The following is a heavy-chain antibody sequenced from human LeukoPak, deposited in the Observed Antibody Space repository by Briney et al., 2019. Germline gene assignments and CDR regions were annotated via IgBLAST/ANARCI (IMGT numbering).Heavy chain of an antibody. CDR1: GFIFANEP. J-gene: IGHJ4*02. CDR2: IRSDTKTI. CDR3: VRDYNWVFDH. Sequence: PGGSLRLSCAASGFIFANEPMNWVRQTPGKGLEWVAHIRSDTKTIVYADSVKGRFTISRDNARDSLSLQMNSLRVEDTAVYYCVRDYNWVFDHWGQGALVTVSS. V-gene: IGHV3-48*01. D-gene: IGHD1-20*01.